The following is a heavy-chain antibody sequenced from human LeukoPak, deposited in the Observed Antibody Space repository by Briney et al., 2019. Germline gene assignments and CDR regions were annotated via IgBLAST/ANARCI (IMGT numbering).Heavy chain of an antibody. J-gene: IGHJ4*02. CDR3: ARYGDSGSYSRLGYFDY. Sequence: SETLSLTCAVYGGSFSGYYWSWIRQPPGKGLEWIGYIQTSGSTNHNPSLKSRVTISVDTSKNQFSLKLSSVTAADTAVYYCARYGDSGSYSRLGYFDYWGQGTLVTVSS. CDR2: IQTSGST. CDR1: GGSFSGYY. D-gene: IGHD1-26*01. V-gene: IGHV4-4*09.